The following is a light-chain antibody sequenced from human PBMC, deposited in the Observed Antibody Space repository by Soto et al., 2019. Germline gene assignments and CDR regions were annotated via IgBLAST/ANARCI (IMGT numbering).Light chain of an antibody. J-gene: IGLJ1*01. Sequence: QSVLTQPPSASGSRGQSVTISCTGTSSDVGGYNYVSWYQQHPGKAPKLMIYEVSKRPSGVPDRFSGSKSGNTASLTVSGLQADDEAHYYCSSYAGSNKSVFGTGTKVTVL. CDR2: EVS. CDR1: SSDVGGYNY. V-gene: IGLV2-8*01. CDR3: SSYAGSNKSV.